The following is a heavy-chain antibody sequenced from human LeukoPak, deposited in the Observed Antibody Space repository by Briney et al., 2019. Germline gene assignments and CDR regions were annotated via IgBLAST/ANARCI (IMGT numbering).Heavy chain of an antibody. Sequence: PGRSLRLSCAASGFTFSSYAMHWVRQAPGKGLEWVAVISYDGSNKYYADSVKGRFTISRDNSKNTLYLQMNSLRAEDTAVYYCAKDQSRYSSSWYGDDYWGQGTLVTVSS. V-gene: IGHV3-30*04. D-gene: IGHD6-13*01. J-gene: IGHJ4*02. CDR1: GFTFSSYA. CDR2: ISYDGSNK. CDR3: AKDQSRYSSSWYGDDY.